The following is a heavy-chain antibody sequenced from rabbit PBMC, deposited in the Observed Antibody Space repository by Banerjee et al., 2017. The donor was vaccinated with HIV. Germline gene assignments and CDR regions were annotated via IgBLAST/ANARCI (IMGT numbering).Heavy chain of an antibody. D-gene: IGHD7-1*01. CDR3: ARDNWFNL. CDR2: IDGGDGST. CDR1: GLDFSSSFW. Sequence: QSLEESGGDLVKPGASLTLTCTASGLDFSSSFWIWWVRQAPGKGLEWIGWIDGGDGSTYYASWARGRFTISKTSSTTVTLQMTSLTAADTATYFCARDNWFNLWGPGTLVTVS. V-gene: IGHV1S40*01. J-gene: IGHJ4*01.